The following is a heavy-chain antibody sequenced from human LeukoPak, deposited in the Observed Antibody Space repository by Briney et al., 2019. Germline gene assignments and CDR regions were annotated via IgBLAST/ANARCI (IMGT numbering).Heavy chain of an antibody. CDR3: ARSLEDTDTVTPGGDAFDI. CDR2: IYYSGST. CDR1: GGSISSYY. V-gene: IGHV4-59*08. J-gene: IGHJ3*02. Sequence: PSETLSLTCTVSGGSISSYYWSWIRQPPGKGLEWIGYIYYSGSTNYNPSLKSRVTISVDTSKNQFSLKLSSVTAADTAVYYCARSLEDTDTVTPGGDAFDIWGQGTMVTVSS. D-gene: IGHD4-17*01.